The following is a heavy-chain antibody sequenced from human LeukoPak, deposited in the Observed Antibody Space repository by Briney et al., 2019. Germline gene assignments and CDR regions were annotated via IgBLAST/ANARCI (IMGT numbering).Heavy chain of an antibody. J-gene: IGHJ4*02. Sequence: PGGSLRLSCAASGFTFSSYAMSWVRQAPGKGLEWVSAISGSGGSTYYADSVKGRFTISRDNSKNTLYLQMNSLRAEDTAVYYCAGHGEQQLVSHFDYWGQGTLVTVSS. CDR2: ISGSGGST. CDR1: GFTFSSYA. V-gene: IGHV3-23*01. CDR3: AGHGEQQLVSHFDY. D-gene: IGHD6-13*01.